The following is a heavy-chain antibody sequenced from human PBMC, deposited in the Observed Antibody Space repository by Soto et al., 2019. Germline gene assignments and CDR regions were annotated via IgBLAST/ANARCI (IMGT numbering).Heavy chain of an antibody. CDR3: ARRSRSGGAPLFDY. Sequence: SVKVSCKASGGTFSSYSISWVLQAPGQGLEWMGGIIPIFGTANYAQKFQGRVTITADESTSTAYMELSSLRSEDTAVYYCARRSRSGGAPLFDYWGQGTLVTVSS. D-gene: IGHD6-19*01. CDR1: GGTFSSYS. V-gene: IGHV1-69*13. J-gene: IGHJ4*02. CDR2: IIPIFGTA.